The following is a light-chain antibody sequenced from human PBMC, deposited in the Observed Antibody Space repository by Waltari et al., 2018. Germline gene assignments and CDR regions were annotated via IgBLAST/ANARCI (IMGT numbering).Light chain of an antibody. J-gene: IGLJ3*02. CDR3: VSWDDSLNGWV. Sequence: QSVLTQPPSTSGTPGQRVSISCSGTNSKLGTNNVNWYQQVPGTAPKLLIYTSNQRPSGVPDRFSGSQSGTSASLAITGLQPEDEGDYYCVSWDDSLNGWVFGGGTKLTVL. CDR1: NSKLGTNN. CDR2: TSN. V-gene: IGLV1-44*01.